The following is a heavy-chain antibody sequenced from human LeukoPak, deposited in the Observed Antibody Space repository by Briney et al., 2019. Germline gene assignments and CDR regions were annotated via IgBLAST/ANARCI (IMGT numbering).Heavy chain of an antibody. D-gene: IGHD5-24*01. V-gene: IGHV3-66*01. J-gene: IGHJ4*02. CDR1: GFAVSRYY. CDR2: FYIDGNT. Sequence: PGGSLRLSCAASGFAVSRYYMSWVRQAPGKRLEWVSVFYIDGNTYYADSVRGRFTISRDNSKNTVYLQMNSLRAEDTALYYCARGDGYNFFDSWGQGTLVTVSS. CDR3: ARGDGYNFFDS.